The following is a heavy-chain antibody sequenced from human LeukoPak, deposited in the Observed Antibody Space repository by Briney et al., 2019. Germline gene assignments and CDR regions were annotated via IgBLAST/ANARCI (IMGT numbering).Heavy chain of an antibody. CDR2: ISGSGGST. V-gene: IGHV3-23*01. CDR3: AKDPFLIVGATY. J-gene: IGHJ4*02. Sequence: QPGGSLRLSCAASGFTFSSYAMNWVRQAPGKGLEWVSGISGSGGSTYYADSVKGRFTISRDNSKNTLYLQMNSLRAEDTAVYYCAKDPFLIVGATYWGQGTLVTVSS. D-gene: IGHD1-26*01. CDR1: GFTFSSYA.